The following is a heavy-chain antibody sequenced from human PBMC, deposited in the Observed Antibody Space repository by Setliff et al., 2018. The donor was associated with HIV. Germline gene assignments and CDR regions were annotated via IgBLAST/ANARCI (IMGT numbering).Heavy chain of an antibody. CDR3: ARHAGASFDS. D-gene: IGHD2-2*01. CDR2: IHYTGSV. Sequence: KPSETLSLTCHVSGDSLNGFYWSWIRQSPARRLEWIGYIHYTGSVLYSSSLNGRVTIFLDTSRNQFSLTLTSLTPADTAVYYCARHAGASFDSWGQGSLVTVSS. V-gene: IGHV4-59*01. CDR1: GDSLNGFY. J-gene: IGHJ4*02.